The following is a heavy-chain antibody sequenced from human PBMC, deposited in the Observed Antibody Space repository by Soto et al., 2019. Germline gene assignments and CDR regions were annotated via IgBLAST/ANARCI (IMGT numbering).Heavy chain of an antibody. V-gene: IGHV3-21*06. CDR1: GSTFTRYS. J-gene: IGHJ4*02. Sequence: AGGSLRLSCAASGSTFTRYSMNWVRQAPGKGLEWVSSISSTTNYIYYGDSMKGRSTISRDNAKNSLYLEMNSLRAEDTAVYYCARESEDLTSNFDYWGQGTLVTVSS. CDR2: ISSTTNYI. CDR3: ARESEDLTSNFDY.